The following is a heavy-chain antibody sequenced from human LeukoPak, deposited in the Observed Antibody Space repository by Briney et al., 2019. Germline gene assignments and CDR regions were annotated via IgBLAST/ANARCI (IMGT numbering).Heavy chain of an antibody. CDR1: GFTFSSYA. Sequence: GGSLRLSCAASGFTFSSYAMHRVRQAPGKGLEWVAVISYDGSNKYYADSVKGRFTISRDNSKNTLYLQMNSLRAEDTAVYYCARDYAAGTPASYYYYYYGMDVWGKGTTVTVSS. CDR3: ARDYAAGTPASYYYYYYGMDV. D-gene: IGHD6-13*01. J-gene: IGHJ6*04. CDR2: ISYDGSNK. V-gene: IGHV3-30*04.